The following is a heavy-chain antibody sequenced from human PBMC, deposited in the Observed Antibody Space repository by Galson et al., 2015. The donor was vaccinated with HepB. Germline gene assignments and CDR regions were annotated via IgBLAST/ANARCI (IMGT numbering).Heavy chain of an antibody. CDR3: ARAVVVNDAFDI. J-gene: IGHJ3*02. CDR1: GGTFSSYT. CDR2: IIPILGIA. D-gene: IGHD3-22*01. V-gene: IGHV1-69*02. Sequence: SVKVSCKASGGTFSSYTISWVRQAPGQGLEWMGRIIPILGIANYAQKFQGRVTITADKSTSTAYMELSSLRSEDTAVYYCARAVVVNDAFDIWGQGTMVTVSS.